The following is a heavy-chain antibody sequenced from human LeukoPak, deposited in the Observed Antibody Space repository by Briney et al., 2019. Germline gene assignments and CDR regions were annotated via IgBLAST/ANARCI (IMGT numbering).Heavy chain of an antibody. Sequence: GGSLRLSCAASGFTFSDYSMNWVRQAPGKGLGWVSYISSSTSTIYYADSVKGRFTISRDNAKNSLYLQMNSLRAEDTAVYYCARGGRSTGYYPDYWGQGTLVTVSS. D-gene: IGHD3-22*01. CDR2: ISSSTSTI. CDR3: ARGGRSTGYYPDY. CDR1: GFTFSDYS. V-gene: IGHV3-48*04. J-gene: IGHJ4*02.